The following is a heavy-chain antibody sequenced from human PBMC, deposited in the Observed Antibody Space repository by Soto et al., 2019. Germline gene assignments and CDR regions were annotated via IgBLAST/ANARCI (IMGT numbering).Heavy chain of an antibody. CDR3: ARGINYYDSSGDSWFDP. V-gene: IGHV4-30-2*01. CDR1: CGSINNGGCP. CDR2: IYHTGTT. D-gene: IGHD3-22*01. Sequence: SETLSLTCTVSCGSINNGGCPRTLIRQPPGKGLEWIGYIYHTGTTYYNMSLKSRVTISVDRSKNQFSLKLSSVTAADTAVYYCARGINYYDSSGDSWFDPWGQGTLVTVSS. J-gene: IGHJ5*02.